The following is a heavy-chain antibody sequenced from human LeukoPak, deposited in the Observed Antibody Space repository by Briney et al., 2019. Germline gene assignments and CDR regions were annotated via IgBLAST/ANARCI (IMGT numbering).Heavy chain of an antibody. CDR1: GFTFNSYS. Sequence: GGSLRLSCATSGFTFNSYSFNWVRQTPGKGLEWLSSISSSGTSIYYADSVKGRFTISRDSAKSSVYLQMNSLRAEDTAVYYCARDQYYYDSSGYLGGGVKYYYYYMDVWGKGTTVTVSS. D-gene: IGHD3-22*01. V-gene: IGHV3-21*01. J-gene: IGHJ6*03. CDR3: ARDQYYYDSSGYLGGGVKYYYYYMDV. CDR2: ISSSGTSI.